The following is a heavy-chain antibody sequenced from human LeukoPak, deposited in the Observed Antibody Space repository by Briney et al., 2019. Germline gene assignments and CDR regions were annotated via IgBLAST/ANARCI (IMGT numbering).Heavy chain of an antibody. V-gene: IGHV1-18*01. CDR3: ARDPGRVTHNYYYMDV. CDR1: GYTFTSYG. CDR2: ISAYNGNT. Sequence: ASVKVSCKASGYTFTSYGISWVRQAPGQGLEWMGWISAYNGNTNYAQKLQGRVTMTTDTSTSTAYMELRSLRSDDTAVYYCARDPGRVTHNYYYMDVWGKGTTVTVSS. D-gene: IGHD4-11*01. J-gene: IGHJ6*03.